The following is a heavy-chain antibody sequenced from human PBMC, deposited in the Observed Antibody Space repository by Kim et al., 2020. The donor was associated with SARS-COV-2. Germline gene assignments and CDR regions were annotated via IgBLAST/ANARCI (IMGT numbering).Heavy chain of an antibody. J-gene: IGHJ4*02. CDR2: SN. CDR3: ARGGVAGLDY. D-gene: IGHD6-19*01. Sequence: SNHPNPSLKSRVTQAVDTSKNQFSLKLGSVTAADTAVYYCARGGVAGLDYWGQGTLVTVSS. V-gene: IGHV4-30-2*04.